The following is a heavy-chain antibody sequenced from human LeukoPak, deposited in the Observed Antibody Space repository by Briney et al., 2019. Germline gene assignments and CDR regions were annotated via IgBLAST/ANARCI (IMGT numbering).Heavy chain of an antibody. D-gene: IGHD1-26*01. Sequence: GSLRLSCAASGFTFSSYGMHWVRQAPGKGLEWVAFIRYDGSNKYYADSVKGRFTISRDNSKNTLYLQMNSLRAEDTAIYYCARDPYNGNYGDSYYYMDVWGKGTTVTISS. J-gene: IGHJ6*03. V-gene: IGHV3-30*02. CDR2: IRYDGSNK. CDR3: ARDPYNGNYGDSYYYMDV. CDR1: GFTFSSYG.